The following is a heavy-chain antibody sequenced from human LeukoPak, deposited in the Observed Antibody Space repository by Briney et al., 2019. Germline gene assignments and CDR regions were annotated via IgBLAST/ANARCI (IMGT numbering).Heavy chain of an antibody. CDR2: IYYSGST. CDR3: ARGYYDFWSGPGWFDP. V-gene: IGHV4-31*03. J-gene: IGHJ5*02. Sequence: SETLSLTCTVSGGSISSGGYYWSWIRQHPGKGLEWIGYIYYSGSTYYNPSLKSRVTISVDTSKNQFSLKLSSVTAADKAVYYCARGYYDFWSGPGWFDPWGQGTLVTVSS. D-gene: IGHD3-3*01. CDR1: GGSISSGGYY.